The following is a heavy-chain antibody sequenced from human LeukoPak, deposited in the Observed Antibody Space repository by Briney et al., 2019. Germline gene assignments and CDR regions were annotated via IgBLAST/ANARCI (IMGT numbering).Heavy chain of an antibody. CDR2: IYGGGSA. Sequence: GWSLRLSCAATGFTVSSNYMSWVRQAPGRGLEWVSLIYGGGSAYYADSVKGRFTISRDNSKNTLYLQMNSLRADDTAVYYCARGSGSSGYYYTLPFDYWGQGTLVTVSS. J-gene: IGHJ4*02. D-gene: IGHD3-22*01. CDR3: ARGSGSSGYYYTLPFDY. V-gene: IGHV3-53*01. CDR1: GFTVSSNY.